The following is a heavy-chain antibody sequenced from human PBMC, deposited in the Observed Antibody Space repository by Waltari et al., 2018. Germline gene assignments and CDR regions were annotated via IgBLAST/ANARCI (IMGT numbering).Heavy chain of an antibody. CDR2: MCGRGSA. Sequence: QVQLQESGPGLVKPSETLSLTCSVSDDSISSTGYYWSWIRQFPGKGLEWIGFMCGRGSACYNPSLSSRVSISVDSSKKQDSLSLRSVTAADTAIYYCARGATYGGSYYFDYWGQGTPVSVSS. V-gene: IGHV4-30-4*01. J-gene: IGHJ4*02. CDR1: DDSISSTGYY. CDR3: ARGATYGGSYYFDY. D-gene: IGHD1-26*01.